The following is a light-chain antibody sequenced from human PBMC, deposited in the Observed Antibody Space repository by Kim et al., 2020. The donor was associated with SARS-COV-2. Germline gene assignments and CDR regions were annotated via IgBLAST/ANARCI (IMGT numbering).Light chain of an antibody. J-gene: IGLJ3*02. V-gene: IGLV2-23*01. CDR1: SSDVGSYNL. CDR3: CSYAGSRV. CDR2: EGS. Sequence: SPVQSITLSCTGTSSDVGSYNLVSWYQQHPGKAPKLMIYEGSKRPSGVSNRFSGSKSGNTASLTISGLQAEDEADYYCCSYAGSRVFGGGAQLTVL.